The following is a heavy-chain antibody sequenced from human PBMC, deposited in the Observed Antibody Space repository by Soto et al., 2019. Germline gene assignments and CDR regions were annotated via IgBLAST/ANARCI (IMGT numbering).Heavy chain of an antibody. CDR2: VDPEDGEI. J-gene: IGHJ4*02. D-gene: IGHD5-12*01. CDR3: VAGGTRWLRSPFGC. Sequence: QVQLVQSGAEVKKPGASVKVSCKVSGHTLTELSVHWVRQAPGKGLEWMGGVDPEDGEIVHAQKFQGRVTMTEDTSADSAFMEVSSLTSEDTDVYYCVAGGTRWLRSPFGCWGQGNLVTVSS. V-gene: IGHV1-24*01. CDR1: GHTLTELS.